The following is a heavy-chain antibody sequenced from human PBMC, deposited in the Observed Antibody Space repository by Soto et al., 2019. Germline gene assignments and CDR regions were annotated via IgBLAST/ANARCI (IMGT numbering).Heavy chain of an antibody. J-gene: IGHJ5*01. V-gene: IGHV4-30-4*01. D-gene: IGHD7-27*01. Sequence: SETLCLTCSVSGDSISNIDYFWAWLPQPPGPALESIGYLYKSSTTSYNPSSESRVAISVDTSKSQFSLNVTSVTAADTAVYFCARGRYCLTGRCFPNWFDSWGQGALVTVSS. CDR2: LYKSSTT. CDR3: ARGRYCLTGRCFPNWFDS. CDR1: GDSISNIDYF.